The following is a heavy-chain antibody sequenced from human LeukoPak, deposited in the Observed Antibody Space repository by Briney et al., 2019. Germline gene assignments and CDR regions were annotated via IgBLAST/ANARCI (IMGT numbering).Heavy chain of an antibody. CDR2: INHSGST. CDR1: GGSFSGYY. V-gene: IGHV4-34*01. Sequence: SETLSLTCAVCGGSFSGYYWSWIRQPPGKGLEWIGEINHSGSTNYNPSLKSRVTISVDTSKNQFSLKLSSVTAADTAVYYCAREVPYDSSGYYYYFDYWGQGTLVTVSS. J-gene: IGHJ4*02. CDR3: AREVPYDSSGYYYYFDY. D-gene: IGHD3-22*01.